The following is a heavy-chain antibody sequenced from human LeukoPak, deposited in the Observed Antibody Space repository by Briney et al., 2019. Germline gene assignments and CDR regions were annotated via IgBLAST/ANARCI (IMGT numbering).Heavy chain of an antibody. CDR3: ASQAGRRDY. J-gene: IGHJ4*02. CDR1: GGSISSSSYY. CDR2: IYYSGST. V-gene: IGHV4-39*01. Sequence: KTSETLSLTCTVSGGSISSSSYYWGWIRQPPGKGLEWIGSIYYSGSTYYNPSLKSRVTISVDTSKNQFSLKLSSVTAADTAVYYCASQAGRRDYWGQGTLVTVSS.